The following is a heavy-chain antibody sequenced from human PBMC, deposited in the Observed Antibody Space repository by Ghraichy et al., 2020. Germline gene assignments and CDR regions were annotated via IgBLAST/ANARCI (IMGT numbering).Heavy chain of an antibody. D-gene: IGHD2-15*01. CDR3: ARRPPSNCSGDNCYSYYFDY. Sequence: TLSLTCTVSGGSISSNTYYWGWIRQPPGKGLEWIGSIYYSGGTYYNPSLKSRVTISVDTSKNQFSLKLRSVTAADTAVYYCARRPPSNCSGDNCYSYYFDYWGQGTLVTVSS. CDR1: GGSISSNTYY. J-gene: IGHJ4*02. CDR2: IYYSGGT. V-gene: IGHV4-39*01.